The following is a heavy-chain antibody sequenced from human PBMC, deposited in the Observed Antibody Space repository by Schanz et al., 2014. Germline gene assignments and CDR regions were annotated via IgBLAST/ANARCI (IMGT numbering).Heavy chain of an antibody. CDR3: ARFNSGSHSPPYYYYGMDV. CDR2: ISGYNGNS. V-gene: IGHV1-18*04. Sequence: QVQLVQSGAEVKKPGASVKVSCKASGYTFASYGISWVRQAPGQGPEWMGWISGYNGNSKYAQKLQGRVTMTTATSTNTAYMELRSRTSDDTAVYYCARFNSGSHSPPYYYYGMDVWGQGTTVTVSS. D-gene: IGHD1-26*01. J-gene: IGHJ6*02. CDR1: GYTFASYG.